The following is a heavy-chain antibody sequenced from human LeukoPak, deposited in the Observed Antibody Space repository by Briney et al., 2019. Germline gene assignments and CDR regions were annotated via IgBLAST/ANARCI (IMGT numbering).Heavy chain of an antibody. CDR1: GGTFSSYA. CDR3: ARTAGRTFDY. Sequence: ASVKVSCKASGGTFSSYAISWVRQAPGQGLEWMGIINPSGGSTSYAQKFQGRVTMTRDTSTSTVYMELSSLRSEDTAVYYCARTAGRTFDYWGQGTLVTVSS. V-gene: IGHV1-46*01. D-gene: IGHD6-6*01. CDR2: INPSGGST. J-gene: IGHJ4*02.